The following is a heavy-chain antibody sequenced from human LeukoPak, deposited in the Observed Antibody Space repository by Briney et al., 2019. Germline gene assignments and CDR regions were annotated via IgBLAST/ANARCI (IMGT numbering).Heavy chain of an antibody. CDR1: GGTFSSYA. J-gene: IGHJ6*02. D-gene: IGHD6-19*01. CDR2: IIPIFGTA. V-gene: IGHV1-69*13. Sequence: SVKVSCKASGGTFSSYAISWVRQAPGQGLEWMGGIIPIFGTANYAQKFQGRVTITADESTSTAYMELSSLRSEDTAVYYCARGTLAVAGRYYYYGIDVWGQGTTVTVSS. CDR3: ARGTLAVAGRYYYYGIDV.